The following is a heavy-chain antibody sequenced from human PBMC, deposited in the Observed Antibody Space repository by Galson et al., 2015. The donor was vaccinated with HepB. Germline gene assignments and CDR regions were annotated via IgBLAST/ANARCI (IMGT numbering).Heavy chain of an antibody. CDR1: GGTFSSYA. CDR2: IIPILGIA. D-gene: IGHD3-10*01. Sequence: SVKVSCKASGGTFSSYAISWVRQAPGQGLEWMGRIIPILGIANYAQKFQGRVTITADKSTSTAYMELSSLRSEDTAVYYCARNTMVRGMELYYFDYWGQGTLVTVSS. CDR3: ARNTMVRGMELYYFDY. V-gene: IGHV1-69*04. J-gene: IGHJ4*02.